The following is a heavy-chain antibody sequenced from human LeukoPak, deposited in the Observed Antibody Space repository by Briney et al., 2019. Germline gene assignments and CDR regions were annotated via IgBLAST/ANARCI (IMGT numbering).Heavy chain of an antibody. CDR3: ARGVYIAAAQYGY. D-gene: IGHD6-13*01. Sequence: SPSETLSLTCTVSGGSISSYYWSWIRQPPGKGLEWIGYIYYSGSTNYNPSLKRRVTISVDTSKNQFSLTLSSVTAADTAVYYCARGVYIAAAQYGYWGQGTLVTVSS. V-gene: IGHV4-59*01. J-gene: IGHJ4*02. CDR1: GGSISSYY. CDR2: IYYSGST.